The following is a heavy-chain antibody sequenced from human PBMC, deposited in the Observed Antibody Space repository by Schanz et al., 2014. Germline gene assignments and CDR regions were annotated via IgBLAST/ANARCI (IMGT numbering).Heavy chain of an antibody. V-gene: IGHV3-21*06. J-gene: IGHJ4*02. CDR1: GFSFDSYN. Sequence: EVQLVESGGGLVKPGGSLRLSCTASGFSFDSYNMNWVRQSPGKGLEWVAFLSFDSRHIYYADSVKGRFTISRDNAKSSLHLQMTSLRADDTAVYYCARDGVAATTDFEYWGQGALVTVSS. D-gene: IGHD1-1*01. CDR2: LSFDSRHI. CDR3: ARDGVAATTDFEY.